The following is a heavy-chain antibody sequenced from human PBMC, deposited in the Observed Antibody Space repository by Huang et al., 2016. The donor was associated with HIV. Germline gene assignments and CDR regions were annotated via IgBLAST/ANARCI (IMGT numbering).Heavy chain of an antibody. CDR3: AREAWASGVAHYFDY. V-gene: IGHV1-2*06. CDR1: GYSFTGHF. CDR2: IDPTSGAQ. D-gene: IGHD3-10*01. J-gene: IGHJ4*02. Sequence: QVQLVQSGAEVKRPGASVKVSCKASGYSFTGHFLHWVRQAHGQGLGCMGRIDPTSGAQKWASRFQGRVSMTRDKSIGTAYMELSGLRSDDTAVFFCAREAWASGVAHYFDYWGPGTLVTVSS.